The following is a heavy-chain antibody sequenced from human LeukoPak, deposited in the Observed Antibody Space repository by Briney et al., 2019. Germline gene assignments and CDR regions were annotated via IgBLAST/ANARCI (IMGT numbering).Heavy chain of an antibody. J-gene: IGHJ4*02. D-gene: IGHD1-26*01. Sequence: RPSETLSLTCNVSGGSVFSSSDYWAWIRQPPGMGLEWIGSVFYSGTTYYSPSLKSRVTIYVDTSKNQFFLKMNPVTAADTAVYYCARHGTCSRARWDRFIDYWGQGTLVTVSS. CDR1: GGSVFSSSDY. CDR2: VFYSGTT. CDR3: ARHGTCSRARWDRFIDY. V-gene: IGHV4-39*01.